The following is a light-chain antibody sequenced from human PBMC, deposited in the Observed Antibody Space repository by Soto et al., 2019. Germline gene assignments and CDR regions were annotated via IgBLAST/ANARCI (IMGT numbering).Light chain of an antibody. CDR3: QQSYSTPPWT. V-gene: IGKV1-39*01. Sequence: DIQMTQSPSSLSASVGDRVTITCRESQSISSYLNWYQQKPGKAPKLLIYAASSLQSGVPSRFSGSGSGTDFTPTISSLQPEDFATYYCQQSYSTPPWTFGQGTKVDIK. CDR2: AAS. CDR1: QSISSY. J-gene: IGKJ1*01.